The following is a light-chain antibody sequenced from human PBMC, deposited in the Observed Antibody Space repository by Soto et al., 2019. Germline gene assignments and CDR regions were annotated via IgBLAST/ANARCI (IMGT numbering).Light chain of an antibody. CDR3: RQYGSSPSYT. Sequence: EIVLTQSPGTLSLSPGERATLSCRASQSLSSYLAWYQQKPGQAPRLLIYGASSRATGIPDRFSGSGSGTDFTLTISRLEPEYCAVYYCRQYGSSPSYTFGQGTKLEIK. V-gene: IGKV3-20*01. J-gene: IGKJ2*01. CDR2: GAS. CDR1: QSLSSY.